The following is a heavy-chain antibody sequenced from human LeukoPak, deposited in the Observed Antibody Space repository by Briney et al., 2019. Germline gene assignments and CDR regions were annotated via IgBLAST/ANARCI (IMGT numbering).Heavy chain of an antibody. CDR2: IYYSGST. CDR1: GGSISSYY. CDR3: AGGYSSGWYRLDY. D-gene: IGHD6-19*01. V-gene: IGHV4-59*08. Sequence: PSETLSLTCTVSGGSISSYYWSWIRQPPGKGLEWIGYIYYSGSTNYNPSLKSRVTISVDTSKNQFSLKLSSVTAADTAVYYCAGGYSSGWYRLDYWGQGTLVTVSS. J-gene: IGHJ4*02.